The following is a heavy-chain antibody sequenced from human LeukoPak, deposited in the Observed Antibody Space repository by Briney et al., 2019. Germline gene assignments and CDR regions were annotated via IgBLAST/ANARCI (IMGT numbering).Heavy chain of an antibody. J-gene: IGHJ4*02. D-gene: IGHD4-23*01. CDR1: GGSISGFY. CDR3: ARVGVDDSGNIIKYFFDY. V-gene: IGHV4-59*01. CDR2: IYYSGTA. Sequence: SETLSLTCTVSGGSISGFYWSWIRQPPGKGLEWIGNIYYSGTANYNPSLKSRVIISVDTSKNQFSLKLSPVTAADTAVYYCARVGVDDSGNIIKYFFDYWGQGTLVTVSS.